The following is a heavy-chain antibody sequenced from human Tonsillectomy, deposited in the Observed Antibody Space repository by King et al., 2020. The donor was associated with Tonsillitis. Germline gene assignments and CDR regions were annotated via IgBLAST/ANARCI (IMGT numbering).Heavy chain of an antibody. J-gene: IGHJ4*02. D-gene: IGHD3-22*01. V-gene: IGHV4-59*01. CDR2: IYYSGST. CDR1: GGSISSYY. Sequence: QVQLQESDPGLVKPSETLSLTCTVSGGSISSYYWSWIRQPPGKGLEWIGYIYYSGSTNYNPSLKSRVTISVDTSKNQFSLKLSSVTAADTAVYYCARDQNYYDSSGYYRGGFDYWGQGTLVTVSS. CDR3: ARDQNYYDSSGYYRGGFDY.